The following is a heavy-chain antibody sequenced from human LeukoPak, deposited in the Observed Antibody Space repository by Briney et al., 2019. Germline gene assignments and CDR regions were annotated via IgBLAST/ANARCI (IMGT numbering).Heavy chain of an antibody. CDR3: AKDVTVVTPRDLFDY. CDR2: ISGRGGST. J-gene: IGHJ4*02. CDR1: GFTFSSYG. D-gene: IGHD4-23*01. V-gene: IGHV3-23*01. Sequence: PGGSLRLSCAASGFTFSSYGMHWVRQAPGKGLEWVSAISGRGGSTYYADSVKGRFTISRDNSKNTVYLQMNSLRAEDTAVYYCAKDVTVVTPRDLFDYWGQGTLVTVSS.